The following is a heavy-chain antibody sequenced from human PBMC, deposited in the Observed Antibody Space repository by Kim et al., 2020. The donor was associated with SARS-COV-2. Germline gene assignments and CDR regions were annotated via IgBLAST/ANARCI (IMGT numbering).Heavy chain of an antibody. CDR2: ISWNSGSI. J-gene: IGHJ6*03. Sequence: GGSLRLSCAASGFTFDDYAMHWVRQAPGKGLEWVSGISWNSGSIGYADSVKGRFTISRDNAKNSLYLQMNSLRAEDTALYYCAKDIVGGSAYYYYYMDVWGEGTTVTVSS. D-gene: IGHD2-15*01. V-gene: IGHV3-9*01. CDR3: AKDIVGGSAYYYYYMDV. CDR1: GFTFDDYA.